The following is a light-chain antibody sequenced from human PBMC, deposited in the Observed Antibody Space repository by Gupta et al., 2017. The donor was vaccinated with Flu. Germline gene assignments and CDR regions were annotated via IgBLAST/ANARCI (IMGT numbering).Light chain of an antibody. V-gene: IGLV3-19*01. CDR3: NSRDSSGNRWV. CDR1: SLRSYY. J-gene: IGLJ1*01. CDR2: GKN. Sequence: SSELTQDPAVSVALGQTVRITCQGDSLRSYYASWYQQKPGQAPVLVIYGKNNRPSGIPDRSSGSSSGNTASLTITGAQAEDEADYYCNSRDSSGNRWVFGTGTKVTVL.